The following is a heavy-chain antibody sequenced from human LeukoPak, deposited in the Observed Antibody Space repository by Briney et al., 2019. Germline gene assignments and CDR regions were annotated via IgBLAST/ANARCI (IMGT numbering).Heavy chain of an antibody. CDR1: GDSISSGHW. CDR2: IYHSGST. D-gene: IGHD4-23*01. J-gene: IGHJ4*02. V-gene: IGHV4-4*02. CDR3: ASRNDCCGYSA. Sequence: PSETLSLTCAVSGDSISSGHWWTWVRQPPGKGLEWIGEIYHSGSTNYNPSLKSRVTISVDKSKNQFSLKLSSVTAADTAVYYCASRNDCCGYSAWGQGTLVTVSS.